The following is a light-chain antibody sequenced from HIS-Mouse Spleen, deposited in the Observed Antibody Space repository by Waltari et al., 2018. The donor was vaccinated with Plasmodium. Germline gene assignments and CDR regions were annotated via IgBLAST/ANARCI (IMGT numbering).Light chain of an antibody. J-gene: IGKJ5*01. CDR2: EAS. CDR1: QDISNY. CDR3: QQYDTLPIT. Sequence: DIQMTQSPSSLSASVGDRVTILCQASQDISNYLNWYHQQPGKAPKLLSYEASNLETGFQSKFSGNRSRKDYTCNISGLQPEDMSTDYCQQYDTLPITFGQETRLEIK. V-gene: IGKV1-33*01.